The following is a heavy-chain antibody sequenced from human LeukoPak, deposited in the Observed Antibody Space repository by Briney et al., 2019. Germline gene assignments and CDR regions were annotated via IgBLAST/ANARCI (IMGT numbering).Heavy chain of an antibody. V-gene: IGHV4-4*02. CDR1: GGSISSNNW. J-gene: IGHJ4*02. Sequence: TSETLSLTCAVSGGSISSNNWWSWVRQPPGKGLEWIGGIYHSGSTKYNPSLKSRVTVSVDKSKNQFSLKLSSVTAADTAIYYCARDVNQWNLPLGYWGQGTLVTVSS. CDR2: IYHSGST. CDR3: ARDVNQWNLPLGY. D-gene: IGHD1-26*01.